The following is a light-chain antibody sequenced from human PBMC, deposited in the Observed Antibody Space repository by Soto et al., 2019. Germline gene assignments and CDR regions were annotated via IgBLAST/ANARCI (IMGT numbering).Light chain of an antibody. CDR2: GAS. CDR3: QQYGNTPWT. Sequence: ELVLTQSPGTLSLSPGERATLYCGASQRVSGGFLAWYQQKPGQAPRLLIYGASSRATGIPDRFSGSGSGTDFTLTINRVQPEDFAVFYCQQYGNTPWTFGQGTKVDIK. J-gene: IGKJ1*01. V-gene: IGKV3-20*01. CDR1: QRVSGGF.